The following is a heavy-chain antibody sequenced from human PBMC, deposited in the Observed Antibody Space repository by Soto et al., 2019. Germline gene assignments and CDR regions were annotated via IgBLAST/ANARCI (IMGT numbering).Heavy chain of an antibody. V-gene: IGHV5-51*01. J-gene: IGHJ5*02. CDR3: ARLEKNWFDP. CDR2: XYXGXXXT. Sequence: GESLKISCKGSGYSFTSYWIGWVRQMPGKGLEXMGXXYXGXXXTXXXPSFQGQVTISADKSISTAYLQWSSLKASDTAMYYCARLEKNWFDPWGQGTLVTVSS. CDR1: GYSFTSYW.